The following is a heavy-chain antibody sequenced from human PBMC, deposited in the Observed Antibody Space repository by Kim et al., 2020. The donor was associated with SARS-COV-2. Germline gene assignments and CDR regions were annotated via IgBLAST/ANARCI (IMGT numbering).Heavy chain of an antibody. CDR1: GYTFNSYY. CDR3: ARDVICRITMVRGVIITYCYGMDV. J-gene: IGHJ6*02. D-gene: IGHD3-10*01. Sequence: ASVKVSCKASGYTFNSYYMHWVRQAPGQGLEWMGIINPSGGSTSYAQKFQGRVTMTRDTSTSTVYMELSSLRSEDTAVYYCARDVICRITMVRGVIITYCYGMDVWGQGTMVTVSS. V-gene: IGHV1-46*02. CDR2: INPSGGST.